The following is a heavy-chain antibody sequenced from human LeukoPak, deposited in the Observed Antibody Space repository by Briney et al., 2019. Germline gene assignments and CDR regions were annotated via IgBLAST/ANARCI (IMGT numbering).Heavy chain of an antibody. V-gene: IGHV4-34*01. D-gene: IGHD4-17*01. CDR1: GGSFSGYY. J-gene: IGHJ4*02. Sequence: SETLSLTCAVYGGSFSGYYWSWIRQPPGKGLEWIGEINHSGSTNYNPSLKSRVTISVDTSKNQFSLKLSSVTAADTAVYYCARVESMTTVTYFNYWGQGTLVTVSS. CDR3: ARVESMTTVTYFNY. CDR2: INHSGST.